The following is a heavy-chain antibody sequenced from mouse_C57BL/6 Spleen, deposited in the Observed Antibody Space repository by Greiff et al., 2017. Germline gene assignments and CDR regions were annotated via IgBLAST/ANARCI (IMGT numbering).Heavy chain of an antibody. CDR2: LDPNRGGT. CDR1: GYTFTSYW. V-gene: IGHV1-72*01. Sequence: QVQLQQPGAELVKPGASVKLSCKASGYTFTSYWMHWVKQRPGRGLEWIGRLDPNRGGTKYNEKFKSKATLTVEKTSSTADSVLSSRTSEDSGVYYCARSDDGYYFAWFAYWGQGTLVTVSA. J-gene: IGHJ3*01. CDR3: ARSDDGYYFAWFAY. D-gene: IGHD2-3*01.